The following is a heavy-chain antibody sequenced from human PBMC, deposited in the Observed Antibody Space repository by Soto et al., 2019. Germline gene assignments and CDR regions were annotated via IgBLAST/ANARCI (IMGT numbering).Heavy chain of an antibody. D-gene: IGHD1-1*01. Sequence: QVQLVQSGAEVKKPGSSVKVSCKASGGTFSSFAISWVRQAPGQGLEWMGDIIPLFGATNYAQTFQGRVTFTADESTTTAYIELRSLRSNDTAVYYCARGLDTTVAHSHNWGQGTLVTVSS. V-gene: IGHV1-69*01. J-gene: IGHJ4*02. CDR1: GGTFSSFA. CDR3: ARGLDTTVAHSHN. CDR2: IIPLFGAT.